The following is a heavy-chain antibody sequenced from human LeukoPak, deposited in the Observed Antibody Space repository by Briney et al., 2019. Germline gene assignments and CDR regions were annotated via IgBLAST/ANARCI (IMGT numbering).Heavy chain of an antibody. D-gene: IGHD1-26*01. Sequence: GGSLRLSCAASGFTVSGDYMSWVRQAPGKGLEWVSVLYSGGNTYYADSVKGRFTISRDNSKNTLYLHMNSVSAEDTAVYYCARSSGNYLYFDYWGQGTLVTVSS. V-gene: IGHV3-53*01. CDR3: ARSSGNYLYFDY. CDR1: GFTVSGDY. CDR2: LYSGGNT. J-gene: IGHJ4*02.